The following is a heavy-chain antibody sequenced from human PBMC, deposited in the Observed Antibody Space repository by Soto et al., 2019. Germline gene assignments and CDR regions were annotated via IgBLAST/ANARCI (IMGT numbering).Heavy chain of an antibody. D-gene: IGHD5-12*01. J-gene: IGHJ5*02. CDR1: GGSFSGYY. Sequence: SETLSLTCAVYGGSFSGYYWSWIRQPPGKGLEWIGEINHSGSTNYNPSLKSRVTISVDTSKNQFSLKLSSVTAAGTAVYYCARMGYFDIVATQNWFDPWGQGTLVTVS. CDR2: INHSGST. CDR3: ARMGYFDIVATQNWFDP. V-gene: IGHV4-34*01.